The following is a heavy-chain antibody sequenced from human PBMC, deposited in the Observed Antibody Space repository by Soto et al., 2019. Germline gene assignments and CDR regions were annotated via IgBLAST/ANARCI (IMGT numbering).Heavy chain of an antibody. V-gene: IGHV4-30-4*01. J-gene: IGHJ4*02. CDR3: ARVPDGYNWYYFDY. Sequence: PSETLSLTCTVSGGSISSGDYYWSWIRQPPGKGLEWIGYIYYSGSTYYNPSLKSQVTISVDTSKNQFSLKLSSVTAADTAVYYCARVPDGYNWYYFDYWGQGTLVTVSS. CDR2: IYYSGST. D-gene: IGHD5-12*01. CDR1: GGSISSGDYY.